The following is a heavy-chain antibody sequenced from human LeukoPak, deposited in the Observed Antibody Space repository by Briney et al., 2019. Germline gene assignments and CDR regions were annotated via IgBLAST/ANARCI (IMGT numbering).Heavy chain of an antibody. D-gene: IGHD1-26*01. CDR1: GYTFTIYG. CDR3: ARGGRWELPRPYAFDV. V-gene: IGHV1-18*01. J-gene: IGHJ3*01. CDR2: ISAYNGHT. Sequence: GASVNVSYKASGYTFTIYGISWVRQAPGQGREWMGWISAYNGHTNYAQKLQGRVTMTTDTSTSTAYMELRSLRSDDTAVYYCARGGRWELPRPYAFDVWGQGTMVTVSS.